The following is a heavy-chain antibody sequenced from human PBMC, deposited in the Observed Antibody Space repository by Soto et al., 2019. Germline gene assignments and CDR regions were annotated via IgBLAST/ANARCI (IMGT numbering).Heavy chain of an antibody. CDR3: ARHEGWTGPDQ. CDR1: GASIGSGGW. Sequence: SETLSLTCAVSGASIGSGGWWSWVRQPPGKGLEWIAEIFHDGNTNYSPSLKSRVTISGDKSQNQFSLNVYSVTAADTAVYYCARHEGWTGPDQWGQGTLVTVSS. V-gene: IGHV4-4*02. J-gene: IGHJ5*02. CDR2: IFHDGNT. D-gene: IGHD2-8*02.